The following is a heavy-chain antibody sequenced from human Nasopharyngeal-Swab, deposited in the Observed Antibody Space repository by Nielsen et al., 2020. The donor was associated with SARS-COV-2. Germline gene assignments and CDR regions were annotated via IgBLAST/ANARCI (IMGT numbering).Heavy chain of an antibody. D-gene: IGHD4-11*01. CDR1: GGSVSSGSYY. Sequence: SETLSLTSTVSGGSVSSGSYYWSWIRQPPGKGLEWIGYIYYSGSTNYNPSLKSRVTISVDTSKNQFSLKLSSVTAADTAVYYCARDASNYGDYYYYYGMDVWGQGTTVTVSS. V-gene: IGHV4-61*01. CDR2: IYYSGST. CDR3: ARDASNYGDYYYYYGMDV. J-gene: IGHJ6*02.